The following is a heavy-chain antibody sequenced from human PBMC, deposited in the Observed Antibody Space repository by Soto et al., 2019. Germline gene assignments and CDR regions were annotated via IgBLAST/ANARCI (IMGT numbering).Heavy chain of an antibody. D-gene: IGHD1-26*01. Sequence: SETLSLTCPVSGGSIITYYWSWIRQPAGKGLEWIGRIYTSGSTNYNPSLKSRVTMSVDTSKNQFSLKLSSVTAADTAVYYCASQIVGAPTYFDYWGQGTLVTVSS. CDR3: ASQIVGAPTYFDY. CDR1: GGSIITYY. V-gene: IGHV4-4*07. J-gene: IGHJ4*02. CDR2: IYTSGST.